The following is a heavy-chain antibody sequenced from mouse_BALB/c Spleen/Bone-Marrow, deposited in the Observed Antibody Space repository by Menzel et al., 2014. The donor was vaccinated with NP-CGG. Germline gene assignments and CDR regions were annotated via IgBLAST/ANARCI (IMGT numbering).Heavy chain of an antibody. CDR1: GYTFTDYE. J-gene: IGHJ3*01. D-gene: IGHD2-4*01. Sequence: VKLVESGAELVRPGASVKLSCKALGYTFTDYEMHWVKQTPVHGLEWIGAIHPGSGGTAYNQKFKGKATLTADKSSSTAYMELSSLTSEDSDGYCCTREGLRGGGFAYWGQGTLVTVSA. CDR3: TREGLRGGGFAY. V-gene: IGHV1-15*01. CDR2: IHPGSGGT.